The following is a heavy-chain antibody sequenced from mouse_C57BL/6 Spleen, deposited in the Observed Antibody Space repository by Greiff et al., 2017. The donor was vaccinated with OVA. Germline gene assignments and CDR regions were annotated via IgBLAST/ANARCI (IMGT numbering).Heavy chain of an antibody. CDR2: IRLKSDNYAT. Sequence: EVMLVESGGGLVQPGGSMKLSCVASGFTFSNYWMNWVRQSPEKGLEWVAQIRLKSDNYATHYAESVKGRFTISRDDSKSSVYLQMNNLRAEDTGIYYCTYYSNYYFDYWGQGTTLTVSS. J-gene: IGHJ2*01. V-gene: IGHV6-3*01. D-gene: IGHD2-5*01. CDR1: GFTFSNYW. CDR3: TYYSNYYFDY.